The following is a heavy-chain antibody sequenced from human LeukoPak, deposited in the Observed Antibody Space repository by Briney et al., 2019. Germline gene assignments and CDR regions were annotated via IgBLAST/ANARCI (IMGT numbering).Heavy chain of an antibody. V-gene: IGHV4-59*08. J-gene: IGHJ6*02. CDR1: GGSFSSYY. CDR3: ARLPPPSEYSSSWYEGGPYYYYGMDV. Sequence: SETLSLTCAVYGGSFSSYYWSWIRQPPGKGLEWIGYIYYSGSTNYNPSLKSRVTISVDTSKNQFSLKLSSVTAADTAVYYCARLPPPSEYSSSWYEGGPYYYYGMDVWGQGTTVTVSS. D-gene: IGHD6-13*01. CDR2: IYYSGST.